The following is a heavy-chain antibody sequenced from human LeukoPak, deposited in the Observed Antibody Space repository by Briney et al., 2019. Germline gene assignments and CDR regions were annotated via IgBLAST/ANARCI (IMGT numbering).Heavy chain of an antibody. CDR1: GYTFTGYY. J-gene: IGHJ4*02. V-gene: IGHV1-2*02. CDR3: ARAPLGLANDY. Sequence: ASVKVSCKASGYTFTGYYMHWVRQAPGQGLEWMAWINPNTGATNYAQRFQGRVTLTTDTSISTAYMELSSLRSGDTAVYYCARAPLGLANDYWGQGTLVTVSS. D-gene: IGHD6-19*01. CDR2: INPNTGAT.